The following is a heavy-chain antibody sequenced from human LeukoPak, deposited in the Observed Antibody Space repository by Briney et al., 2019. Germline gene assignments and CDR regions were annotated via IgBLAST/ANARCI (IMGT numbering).Heavy chain of an antibody. V-gene: IGHV1-69*05. J-gene: IGHJ5*02. CDR1: GGTFSSYA. Sequence: GASVKVSCKASGGTFSSYAISWVRQAPGQGLEWMGGIIPIFGTANYAQKFQGRVTITRDTSASTAYMELSSLRSEDTAVYYCARARSGYVCSSTSCYERWSTNWFDPWGQGTLVTVSS. D-gene: IGHD2-2*01. CDR3: ARARSGYVCSSTSCYERWSTNWFDP. CDR2: IIPIFGTA.